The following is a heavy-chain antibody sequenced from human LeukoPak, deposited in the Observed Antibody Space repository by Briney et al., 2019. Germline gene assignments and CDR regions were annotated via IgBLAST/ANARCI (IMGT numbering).Heavy chain of an antibody. D-gene: IGHD4-17*01. J-gene: IGHJ4*02. CDR2: IYHSGSA. CDR1: GYSISSGYY. V-gene: IGHV4-38-2*02. CDR3: ASAITVTTDY. Sequence: SETLSLTYTVSGYSISSGYYWGWIRQPPGKGLEWIGSIYHSGSAYYNPSLKSRVTISVDTSKNQFSLKLSSVTAADTAVYYCASAITVTTDYWGQGTLVTVS.